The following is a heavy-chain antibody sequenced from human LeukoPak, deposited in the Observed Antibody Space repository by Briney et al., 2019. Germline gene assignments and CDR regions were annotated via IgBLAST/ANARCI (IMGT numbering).Heavy chain of an antibody. CDR1: GYTFTSYG. CDR2: ISAYNGNT. CDR3: ARDRSSSDFDAFDI. Sequence: ASVKVSCKASGYTFTSYGISWVRQAPGQGLEWMGWISAYNGNTNYAQKLQGRVTMTTDTSTSTAYMELRSLRSDDTAVYYCARDRSSSDFDAFDIWGQGTMVTVSS. J-gene: IGHJ3*02. D-gene: IGHD6-6*01. V-gene: IGHV1-18*01.